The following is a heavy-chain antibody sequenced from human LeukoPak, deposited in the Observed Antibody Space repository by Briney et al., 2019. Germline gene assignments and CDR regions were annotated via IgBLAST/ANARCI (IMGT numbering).Heavy chain of an antibody. CDR1: GFTFSSYS. Sequence: GGSLRLSCAASGFTFSSYSMNWVRQAPGKGLEWVSSISSSSSYIYYADSVKGRFTISRDNAKNSLYLQMNSLRAEDTAVYYCARDRPSPAYYDFWSGYYGLDSWGQGTLVTVSS. J-gene: IGHJ4*02. CDR2: ISSSSSYI. D-gene: IGHD3-3*01. CDR3: ARDRPSPAYYDFWSGYYGLDS. V-gene: IGHV3-21*01.